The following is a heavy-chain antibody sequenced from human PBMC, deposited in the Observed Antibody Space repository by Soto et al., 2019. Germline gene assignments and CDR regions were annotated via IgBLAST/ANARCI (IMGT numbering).Heavy chain of an antibody. D-gene: IGHD3-9*01. CDR1: GFTLHNYA. Sequence: GGSLRLSCSASGFTLHNYAIHWVRQAPRKGLEWVAGISWNSGNIDFGDSVKGRFTISRDNAKNSLYLQMNSLRPEDTAVYYCAKVLYVSVTGYNNWCAPWVHETLL. CDR3: AKVLYVSVTGYNNWCAP. V-gene: IGHV3-9*01. CDR2: ISWNSGNI. J-gene: IGHJ5*02.